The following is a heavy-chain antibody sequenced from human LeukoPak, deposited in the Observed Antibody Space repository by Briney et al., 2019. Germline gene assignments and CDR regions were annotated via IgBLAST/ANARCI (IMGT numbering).Heavy chain of an antibody. Sequence: GGSLRLSCAASGFTFSTFAMIWVRQPPGKGLEWVSSIFPSGGEIHYADSVRGRFTISRDNSKSTLSLQMNSLRAEDTAVYYCARDLEPKVGANYWDLDYWGQGTLVTVSS. CDR1: GFTFSTFA. V-gene: IGHV3-23*01. CDR2: IFPSGGEI. D-gene: IGHD1-26*01. CDR3: ARDLEPKVGANYWDLDY. J-gene: IGHJ4*02.